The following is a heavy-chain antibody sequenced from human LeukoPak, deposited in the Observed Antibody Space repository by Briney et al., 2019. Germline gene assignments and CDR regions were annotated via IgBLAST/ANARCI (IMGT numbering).Heavy chain of an antibody. CDR3: AKGGDSGRYGMDV. CDR2: FSGSGGST. D-gene: IGHD3-10*01. CDR1: GFTFSSYA. J-gene: IGHJ6*02. V-gene: IGHV3-23*01. Sequence: PGGSLRLSCAASGFTFSSYAMSWVRQAPGKGLEWVSAFSGSGGSTYYADSVKGRFTISRDNSKNTLYLQMNSLRAEDTAVYYCAKGGDSGRYGMDVWGQGTTVTVSS.